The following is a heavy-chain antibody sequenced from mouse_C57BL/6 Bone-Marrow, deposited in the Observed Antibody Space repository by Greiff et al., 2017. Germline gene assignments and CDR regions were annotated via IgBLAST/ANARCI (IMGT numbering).Heavy chain of an antibody. CDR2: ISSGSSTI. J-gene: IGHJ4*01. CDR1: GFTFSDYG. V-gene: IGHV5-17*01. D-gene: IGHD1-1*01. Sequence: DVMLVESGGGLVKPGGSLKLSCAASGFTFSDYGMHWVRQAPEKGLEWVAYISSGSSTIYYADTVKGRFTISRDNAKNTLFLQMTSLRSEDTAMYYCAIYGHAMDYWGQGTSVTVSS. CDR3: AIYGHAMDY.